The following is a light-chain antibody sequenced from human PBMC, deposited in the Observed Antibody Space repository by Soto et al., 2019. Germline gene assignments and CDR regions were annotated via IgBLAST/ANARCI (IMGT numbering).Light chain of an antibody. J-gene: IGKJ5*01. CDR3: HQRNT. CDR2: AAS. CDR1: QTISSW. Sequence: IQMTRSPSTLSGSLGDIFTITCRASQTISSWLAWYQQKPGKAPKLLIYAASSLQSGVPSRFSGSGSGTDFTLTISSVEPEDFALYYCHQRNTFGQGTRLEIK. V-gene: IGKV1-5*01.